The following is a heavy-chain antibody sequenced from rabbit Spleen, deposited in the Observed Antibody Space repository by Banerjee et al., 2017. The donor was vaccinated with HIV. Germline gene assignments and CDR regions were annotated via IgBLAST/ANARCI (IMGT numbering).Heavy chain of an antibody. CDR2: AVISSGNT. J-gene: IGHJ4*01. V-gene: IGHV1S45*01. CDR1: GIDFTKYY. Sequence: QEQLTETGGGLVQPGGSLTLSCKASGIDFTKYYITWVRQAPGKGLEWIGCAVISSGNTYCASWAKGRFTISKISSTKVTLQMTSLTAADTATYFCVRDLGYDDDSEKGYFNLWGPGTLVTVS. CDR3: VRDLGYDDDSEKGYFNL. D-gene: IGHD2-1*01.